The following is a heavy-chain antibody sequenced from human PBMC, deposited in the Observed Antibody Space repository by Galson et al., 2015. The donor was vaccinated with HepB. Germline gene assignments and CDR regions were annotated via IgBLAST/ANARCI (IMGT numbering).Heavy chain of an antibody. V-gene: IGHV1-69*04. CDR1: GDTFSNFA. D-gene: IGHD3-22*01. Sequence: SVKVSCKASGDTFSNFAITWVRQTPGQGLERMGKIIPILYITNYAQKFQDRVTITADRSADTAYMELSSLTSDDTAVYYCAKIHRLDYFDTGGYLDSWGQGTLVTVSS. CDR2: IIPILYIT. CDR3: AKIHRLDYFDTGGYLDS. J-gene: IGHJ5*01.